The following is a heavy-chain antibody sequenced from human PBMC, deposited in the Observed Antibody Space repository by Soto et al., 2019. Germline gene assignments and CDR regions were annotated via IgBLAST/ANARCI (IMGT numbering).Heavy chain of an antibody. CDR2: IIPIFGTA. V-gene: IGHV1-69*01. Sequence: QVQLVQSGGEVKKPGSSVKVSCKAPGGTFSSNAISRVRQAPGPGHEWVGGIIPIFGTAKNAQKFQGRGTITADESTSTGYMELSSLRSEDTAVYYCARSQGGSSSLDIYYYYYYGMDVWGQGTTVTVSS. D-gene: IGHD2-15*01. CDR1: GGTFSSNA. J-gene: IGHJ6*02. CDR3: ARSQGGSSSLDIYYYYYYGMDV.